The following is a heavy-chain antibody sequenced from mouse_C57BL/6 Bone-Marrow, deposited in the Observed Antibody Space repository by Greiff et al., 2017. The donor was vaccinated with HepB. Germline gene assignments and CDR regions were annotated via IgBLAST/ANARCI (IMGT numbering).Heavy chain of an antibody. CDR3: ARLVLRYLYAMDY. D-gene: IGHD1-1*01. CDR2: IYPRSGNT. J-gene: IGHJ4*01. Sequence: QVQLQQSGAELARPGASVKLSCKASGYTFTSYGISWVKQSTGQGLEWIGEIYPRSGNTYYNEKFKGKATLTADKSSSTAYKELRSLTSEDSAVYFCARLVLRYLYAMDYWGQGTSVTVSS. CDR1: GYTFTSYG. V-gene: IGHV1-81*01.